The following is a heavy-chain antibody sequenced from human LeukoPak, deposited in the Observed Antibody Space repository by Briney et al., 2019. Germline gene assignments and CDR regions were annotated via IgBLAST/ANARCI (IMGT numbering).Heavy chain of an antibody. CDR3: ARDPSTAMVTIFDY. CDR1: GFTFSSYA. V-gene: IGHV3-30*04. Sequence: QPGRSLRLSCAASGFTFSSYAMHWVRQAPGKGLEWVAVISYDGSNKYYADSVKGRFTISRDNSKNTLHLQMNSLRAEDTAVYYCARDPSTAMVTIFDYWGQGTLVTVSS. CDR2: ISYDGSNK. J-gene: IGHJ4*02. D-gene: IGHD5-18*01.